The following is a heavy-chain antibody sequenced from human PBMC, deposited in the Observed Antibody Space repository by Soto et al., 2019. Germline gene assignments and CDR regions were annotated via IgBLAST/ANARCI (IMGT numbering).Heavy chain of an antibody. Sequence: GGSLRLSCAASGFTFDDYAMHWVRQAPGKGLEWVSGISWNSGSIGYADSVKGRFTISRDNAKNSLYLQMNSLRAEDTALYYCAKDINRVAGNYYYYGMDVWGQGTTVTVSS. D-gene: IGHD6-19*01. V-gene: IGHV3-9*01. CDR3: AKDINRVAGNYYYYGMDV. J-gene: IGHJ6*02. CDR1: GFTFDDYA. CDR2: ISWNSGSI.